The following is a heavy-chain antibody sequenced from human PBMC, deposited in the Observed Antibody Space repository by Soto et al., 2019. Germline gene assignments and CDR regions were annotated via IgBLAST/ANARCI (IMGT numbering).Heavy chain of an antibody. Sequence: QVQLQESGPGLVKPSQTLSLTCTVSGDSVRSDDYYWHWIRQHPGKGLEWIGYIHYSGTTDYNPSLRSRVTISLDTSKNHSPLKLSSVTAADTGMYYGARQRQWLSAFDYSVQGTLVTVSS. CDR3: ARQRQWLSAFDY. V-gene: IGHV4-31*03. CDR1: GDSVRSDDYY. CDR2: IHYSGTT. J-gene: IGHJ4*02. D-gene: IGHD6-19*01.